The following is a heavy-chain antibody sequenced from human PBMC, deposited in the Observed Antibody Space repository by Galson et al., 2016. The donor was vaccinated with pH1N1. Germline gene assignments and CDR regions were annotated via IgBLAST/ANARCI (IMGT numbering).Heavy chain of an antibody. V-gene: IGHV4-61*02. J-gene: IGHJ3*02. CDR1: GGSISNNNYY. Sequence: TLSLTCTVSGGSISNNNYYWSWIRQPAGKGLEWIGRMYTSGNTNYNPSLTSRVTISMDMSNNLFSLNLRSVTAADTAVYYCARVEYTSSGHAFDIWGQGTMVTVSS. CDR2: MYTSGNT. D-gene: IGHD2-2*01. CDR3: ARVEYTSSGHAFDI.